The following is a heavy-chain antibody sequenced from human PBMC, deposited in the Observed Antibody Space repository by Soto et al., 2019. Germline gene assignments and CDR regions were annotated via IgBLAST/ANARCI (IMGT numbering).Heavy chain of an antibody. D-gene: IGHD2-15*01. CDR1: GFSFRSYA. CDR2: IGTAGDT. J-gene: IGHJ3*02. Sequence: GGSLRLSCVASGFSFRSYAMSWVRQAPGKGLEWVSAIGTAGDTYYPGSVKGRFTISRENAKNSLYLQMNSLRAGDTAVYYCARGPTEYCSGGSCYRDGAFDIWGQGTMVTVSS. V-gene: IGHV3-13*01. CDR3: ARGPTEYCSGGSCYRDGAFDI.